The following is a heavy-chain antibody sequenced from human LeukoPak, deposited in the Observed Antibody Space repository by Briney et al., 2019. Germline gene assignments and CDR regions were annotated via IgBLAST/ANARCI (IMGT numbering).Heavy chain of an antibody. D-gene: IGHD1-26*01. CDR2: ISYDGSNK. CDR1: GFTLSSYA. Sequence: GGSLSLSCAASGFTLSSYAMHWVRQAPGKGLEWVAVISYDGSNKYYADSVKGRFTISRDNSKNTLYLQMNSLRAEDTAVYYCARGITVGATDPFDYWGQGTLVTVSS. J-gene: IGHJ4*02. V-gene: IGHV3-30*01. CDR3: ARGITVGATDPFDY.